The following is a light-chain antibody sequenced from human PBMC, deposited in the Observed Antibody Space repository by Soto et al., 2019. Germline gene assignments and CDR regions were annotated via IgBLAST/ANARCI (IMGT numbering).Light chain of an antibody. V-gene: IGKV3-20*01. J-gene: IGKJ1*01. CDR2: GAF. CDR1: QSVSSSF. CDR3: QQYGSSPPWT. Sequence: EIVLTQSPGTLSLSPGERATLSCRASQSVSSSFLAWYQQKPGQAPRLLIYGAFSRATGIPDRFSGSWSGTDFTLTISRREPEDFAVYYCQQYGSSPPWTFGQGTKVEVK.